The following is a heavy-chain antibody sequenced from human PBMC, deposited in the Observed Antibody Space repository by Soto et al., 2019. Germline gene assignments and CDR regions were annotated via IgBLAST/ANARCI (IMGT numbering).Heavy chain of an antibody. CDR2: IIPIFGTA. CDR1: GGTLSSYA. D-gene: IGHD5-18*01. J-gene: IGHJ5*02. V-gene: IGHV1-69*01. CDR3: AREADDGYAASDP. Sequence: QVQLVQSGAEVKKPGSSVKVSCKASGGTLSSYAISWVRHAPGQGLEWMGGIIPIFGTANYAQKFQGRVTITADESTSTAYMELSSLRSEDTPVYYCAREADDGYAASDPWGQGTLVTVSS.